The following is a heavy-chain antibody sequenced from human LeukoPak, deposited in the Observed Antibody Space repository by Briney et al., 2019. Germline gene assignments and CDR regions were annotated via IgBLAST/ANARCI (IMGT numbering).Heavy chain of an antibody. CDR1: GFIFSDYI. CDR3: SRDGGEGGNSAFDI. CDR2: IRTRINSSTT. D-gene: IGHD4-23*01. V-gene: IGHV3-72*01. Sequence: GGSLRLSCAASGFIFSDYIMDWVRQAPGKGLEWVGRIRTRINSSTTEYAASVKGRFTISRDDSKNSMYLHMNSLKTEDTAVYHCSRDGGEGGNSAFDIWGQGTMVTVSS. J-gene: IGHJ3*02.